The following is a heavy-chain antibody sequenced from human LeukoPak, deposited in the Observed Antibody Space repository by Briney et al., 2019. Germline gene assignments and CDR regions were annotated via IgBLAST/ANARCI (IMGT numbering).Heavy chain of an antibody. CDR2: ISTYNGHT. J-gene: IGHJ4*02. Sequence: ASVKVSCKASGYTFTNYGITWVRQAPVRGLELMGWISTYNGHTDYKQKIQDRVTMNTDRSRSTANMELRSLRSDDPAVYYCARNGKEGPHKEFDNWGQGTLVTVS. CDR3: ARNGKEGPHKEFDN. D-gene: IGHD2-8*01. CDR1: GYTFTNYG. V-gene: IGHV1-18*01.